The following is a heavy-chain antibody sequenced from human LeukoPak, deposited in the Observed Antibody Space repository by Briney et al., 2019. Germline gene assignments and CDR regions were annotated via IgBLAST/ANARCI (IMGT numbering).Heavy chain of an antibody. J-gene: IGHJ4*02. V-gene: IGHV3-33*01. CDR2: IWYDGSNK. Sequence: PGGSLRLSCAASGFTFSSYGMHWVRQAPGKGLEWVAVIWYDGSNKYHADSVKGRFTISRDNSKNTLYLQMNSLRAEDTAVYYCARERSPAMDYSFDYWGQGTLVTVSS. CDR1: GFTFSSYG. D-gene: IGHD5-18*01. CDR3: ARERSPAMDYSFDY.